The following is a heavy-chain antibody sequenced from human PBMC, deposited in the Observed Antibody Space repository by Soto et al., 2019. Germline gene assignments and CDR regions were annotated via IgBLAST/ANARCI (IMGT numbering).Heavy chain of an antibody. V-gene: IGHV3-66*01. J-gene: IGHJ4*02. CDR3: ATLTTYDILTGFYPC. CDR2: IYSDGST. D-gene: IGHD3-9*01. CDR1: GFTVNSNY. Sequence: EVQLVESGGGLVQPGGSLRLSCAASGFTVNSNYMSWVRQAPGKGLEWVSVIYSDGSTYYADSVKGRFIISRDNSNNTLYFQMNSLRAEDTDVYYCATLTTYDILTGFYPCWGQGTLVTVSS.